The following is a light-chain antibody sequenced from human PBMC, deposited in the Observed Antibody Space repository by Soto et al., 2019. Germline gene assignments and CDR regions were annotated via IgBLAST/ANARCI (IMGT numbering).Light chain of an antibody. Sequence: QSALTQPASVSGSPGQSITISCTGTSSVVGSYNLVSWYQQHPGKAPKLMIYEVSKRPSGVSNRFSGSKSGNTASLTISGLQAEDEADYYCCSYAGRSTLVFGGGTKVTVL. CDR3: CSYAGRSTLV. V-gene: IGLV2-23*02. CDR2: EVS. J-gene: IGLJ2*01. CDR1: SSVVGSYNL.